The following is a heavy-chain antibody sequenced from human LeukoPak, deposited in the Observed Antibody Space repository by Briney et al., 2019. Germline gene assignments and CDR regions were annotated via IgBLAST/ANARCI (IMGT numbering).Heavy chain of an antibody. CDR2: INPNSGGT. V-gene: IGHV1-2*02. J-gene: IGHJ4*02. D-gene: IGHD1-26*01. Sequence: ASVKVSCKASGNTFTGYYMHWVRQAPGQGLEWMGWINPNSGGTNYAQKFQGRVTMTRDTSISTAYMELSRLRSDDTAVYYCACGYSGSYWFDYWGQGTLVTVSS. CDR1: GNTFTGYY. CDR3: ACGYSGSYWFDY.